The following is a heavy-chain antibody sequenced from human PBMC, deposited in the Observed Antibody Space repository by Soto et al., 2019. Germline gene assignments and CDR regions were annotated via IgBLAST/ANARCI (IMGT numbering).Heavy chain of an antibody. V-gene: IGHV1-18*01. Sequence: QVQLVQSGPKVKKPGASVKVSCKTSGYTFTTYGIIWDRQAPGQGLEWMGWITTDKGKTTYAQKFQGRVTMTTDTSTSTAYMELRSLRADDTAVYYCAPRSPAFDYWGQGTLVTVSS. J-gene: IGHJ4*02. CDR3: APRSPAFDY. CDR1: GYTFTTYG. CDR2: ITTDKGKT.